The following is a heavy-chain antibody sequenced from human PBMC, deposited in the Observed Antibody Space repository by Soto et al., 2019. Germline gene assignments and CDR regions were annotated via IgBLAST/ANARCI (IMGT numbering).Heavy chain of an antibody. J-gene: IGHJ6*02. V-gene: IGHV3-48*02. CDR1: GFTFSSYS. CDR2: ISSSSSTI. Sequence: LRLSCAASGFTFSSYSMNWVRQAPGKGLEWVSYISSSSSTIYYADSVKGRFTISRDNAKNSLYLQMNSMRDEDTAVYYCARDPGMNYYDSSGYYCCGMDVWGQGTTVTVSS. CDR3: ARDPGMNYYDSSGYYCCGMDV. D-gene: IGHD3-22*01.